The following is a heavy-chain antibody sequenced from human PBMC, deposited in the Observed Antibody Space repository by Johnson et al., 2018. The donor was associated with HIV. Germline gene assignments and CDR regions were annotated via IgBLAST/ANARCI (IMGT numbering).Heavy chain of an antibody. D-gene: IGHD3-22*01. CDR1: GLTVNRNY. J-gene: IGHJ3*02. CDR3: AYYYDSSGPGHDAFDI. V-gene: IGHV3-53*01. Sequence: VQLVESGGGLIQPGGSLRLSCAASGLTVNRNYMNWVRQAPGKGLEWVSVIYGGGGTYYADSVKGRFTISRDTSKNTLYLHMNSLRAEDTAVYYCAYYYDSSGPGHDAFDIWGQGTMVTVSS. CDR2: IYGGGGT.